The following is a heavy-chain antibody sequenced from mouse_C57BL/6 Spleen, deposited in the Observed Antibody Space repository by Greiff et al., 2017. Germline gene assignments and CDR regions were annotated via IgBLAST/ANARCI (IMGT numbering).Heavy chain of an antibody. Sequence: QVQLQQPGAELVMPGASVKLSCKASGYTFTSYWMHWVKQRPGQGLEWIGEIDPSDSYTNYNQKFKGKSTLTVDKSSSTADMQLSSLTSEDSAVYYCARVHYDHYAMDYWGQGTSVTVSS. D-gene: IGHD2-4*01. CDR1: GYTFTSYW. J-gene: IGHJ4*01. CDR2: IDPSDSYT. V-gene: IGHV1-69*01. CDR3: ARVHYDHYAMDY.